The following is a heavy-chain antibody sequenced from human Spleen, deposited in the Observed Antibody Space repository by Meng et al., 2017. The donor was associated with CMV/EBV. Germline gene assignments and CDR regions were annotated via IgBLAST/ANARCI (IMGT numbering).Heavy chain of an antibody. CDR2: IKEDGIEK. CDR3: ARDLIVGASNWFDP. V-gene: IGHV3-7*01. J-gene: IGHJ5*02. Sequence: GGSLRLSCAAPGFIFSRNGIHWVRQAPGKGLEWVANIKEDGIEKYYVDSVKGRFTISRANAKNSLYLQMNSLRAEDTAVYYCARDLIVGASNWFDPWGQGTLVTVSS. D-gene: IGHD1-26*01. CDR1: GFIFSRNG.